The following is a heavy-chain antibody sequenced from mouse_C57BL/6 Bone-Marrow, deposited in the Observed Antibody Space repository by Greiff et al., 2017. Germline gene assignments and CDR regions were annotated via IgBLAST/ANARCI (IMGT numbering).Heavy chain of an antibody. V-gene: IGHV1-85*01. Sequence: VQLQQSGPELVKPGASVKLSCKASGYTFTSYDINWVKQRPGQGLEWIGWIYPRDGSTKYNEKFKGKATLTVDTSSSTAYMELHSLTSEDSAVYFCARRGYYYGSSYAMDYWGQGTSVTVSS. CDR1: GYTFTSYD. J-gene: IGHJ4*01. CDR3: ARRGYYYGSSYAMDY. D-gene: IGHD1-1*01. CDR2: IYPRDGST.